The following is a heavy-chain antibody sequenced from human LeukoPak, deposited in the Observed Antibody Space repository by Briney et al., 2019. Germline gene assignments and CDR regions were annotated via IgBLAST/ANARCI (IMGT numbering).Heavy chain of an antibody. CDR3: ARGGLRIAAAV. D-gene: IGHD6-13*01. J-gene: IGHJ4*02. Sequence: PGGSLRLSCAASGFTFSSYWMTWVRQAPGKGLEWVANIKQDGNEKYYVDSVKGRFTSSRDNAKNSLYLQMNSLRAEDTAVYYCARGGLRIAAAVWGQGTLVTVSS. V-gene: IGHV3-7*01. CDR1: GFTFSSYW. CDR2: IKQDGNEK.